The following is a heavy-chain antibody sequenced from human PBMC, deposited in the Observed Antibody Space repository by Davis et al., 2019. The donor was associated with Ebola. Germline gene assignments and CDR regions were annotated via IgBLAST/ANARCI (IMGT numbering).Heavy chain of an antibody. CDR1: GFTFSSYG. Sequence: PGGSLRLSCAASGFTFSSYGMHWVRQAPGKGLEWVAVISYDGSHKRYVDSVKGRITISRDNSKNTLNLQMTSLRADDTAVYYCAKDGLGYCSGGSCYSGDAFDIWGQGTMVTVSS. CDR2: ISYDGSHK. V-gene: IGHV3-30*18. CDR3: AKDGLGYCSGGSCYSGDAFDI. D-gene: IGHD2-15*01. J-gene: IGHJ3*02.